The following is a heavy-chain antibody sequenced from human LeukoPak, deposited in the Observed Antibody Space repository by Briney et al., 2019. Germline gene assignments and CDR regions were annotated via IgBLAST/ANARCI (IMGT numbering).Heavy chain of an antibody. CDR3: ARGDYCSGGSCRHLGAFDI. J-gene: IGHJ3*02. Sequence: SETLSLTCTVSGGSISSSSYYRGWIRQPPGKGLEWIGSIYYSGSTNYNPSLKSRVTISVDTSKNQFSLKLSSVTAADTAVYYCARGDYCSGGSCRHLGAFDIWGQGTMVTVSS. D-gene: IGHD2-15*01. CDR1: GGSISSSSYY. V-gene: IGHV4-39*07. CDR2: IYYSGST.